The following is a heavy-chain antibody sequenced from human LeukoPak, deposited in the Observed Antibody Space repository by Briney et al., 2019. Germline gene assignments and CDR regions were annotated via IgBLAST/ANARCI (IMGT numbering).Heavy chain of an antibody. Sequence: PGGSLRLSCAASGFAFSSSWMSWVRQAPGKGLEWVAHIKQDGSDKYYVDSVKGRFTISRDNAKNSLYLQMNSLRADDTAMYYCARHSSGSYYTYWGQGTLVTVSS. CDR2: IKQDGSDK. V-gene: IGHV3-7*01. J-gene: IGHJ4*02. CDR3: ARHSSGSYYTY. D-gene: IGHD3-10*01. CDR1: GFAFSSSW.